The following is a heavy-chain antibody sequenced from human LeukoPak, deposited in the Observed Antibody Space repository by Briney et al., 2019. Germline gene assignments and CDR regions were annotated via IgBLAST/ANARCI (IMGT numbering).Heavy chain of an antibody. CDR3: SRGRRSPDS. D-gene: IGHD5-24*01. V-gene: IGHV3-49*03. J-gene: IGHJ5*01. Sequence: GGSLRLSCTASGFTFGDYAMSWFRQAPGKGLEWVGFIRSKAYGGTTEYAASLKGRITISRDDSTTIAYLQMSSLKTEDTAVYYCSRGRRSPDSWGQGALVTVSS. CDR2: IRSKAYGGTT. CDR1: GFTFGDYA.